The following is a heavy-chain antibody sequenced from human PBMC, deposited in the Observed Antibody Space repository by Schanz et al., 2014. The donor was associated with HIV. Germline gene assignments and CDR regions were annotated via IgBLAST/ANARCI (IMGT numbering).Heavy chain of an antibody. CDR2: IWYDGSNK. V-gene: IGHV3-33*01. J-gene: IGHJ4*02. D-gene: IGHD3-22*01. CDR3: ARDLPNPYFDFSGPAGDY. Sequence: VQLLESGGGLVQPGGSLRVSCAASGFTFSSYGMHWVRQAPGKGLEWVAVIWYDGSNKNYADSVKGRFTISRDNSKNTLYLQMNSLRVEDTAVYYCARDLPNPYFDFSGPAGDYWGQGALVTVSS. CDR1: GFTFSSYG.